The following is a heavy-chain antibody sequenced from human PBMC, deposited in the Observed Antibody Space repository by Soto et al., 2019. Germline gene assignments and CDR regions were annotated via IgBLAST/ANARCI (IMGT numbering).Heavy chain of an antibody. Sequence: QPPGQGLEWIGEINHSGSTNYNPSLKSRVTISVDTSKNQFSLKLSSVTAADTAVYYRANRGYRHNSTVSWGQGNL. CDR2: INHSGST. J-gene: IGHJ4*02. V-gene: IGHV4-34*01. D-gene: IGHD5-12*01. CDR3: ANRGYRHNSTVS.